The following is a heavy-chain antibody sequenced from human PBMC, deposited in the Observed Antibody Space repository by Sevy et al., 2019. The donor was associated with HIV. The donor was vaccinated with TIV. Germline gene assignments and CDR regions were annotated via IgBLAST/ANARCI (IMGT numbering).Heavy chain of an antibody. Sequence: SETLSLTCAVSGYSISSGYYWGWIRQPPGKGLEWIGSIYHSGSTYYNPSLKSRVTISVDTSKNQFSPKLSSVTAADTAVYYCAREDIVVVVAAYDAFDIWGQGTMVTVSS. J-gene: IGHJ3*02. V-gene: IGHV4-38-2*02. CDR1: GYSISSGYY. D-gene: IGHD2-15*01. CDR2: IYHSGST. CDR3: AREDIVVVVAAYDAFDI.